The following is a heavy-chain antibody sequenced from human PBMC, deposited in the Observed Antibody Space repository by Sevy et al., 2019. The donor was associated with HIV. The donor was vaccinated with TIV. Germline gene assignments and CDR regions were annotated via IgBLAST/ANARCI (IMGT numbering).Heavy chain of an antibody. CDR2: LSYDGREK. D-gene: IGHD2-15*01. J-gene: IGHJ4*02. CDR1: GFTFSTYG. V-gene: IGHV3-30*18. CDR3: AEVGPHCSGGTCYHPLFDY. Sequence: GGSLRLSCAASGFTFSTYGMHWVRQAPGKGLEWVAVLSYDGREKYYGNSVKGRFTISRDNSKNTLYLQMNSLRDEDTAVYYCAEVGPHCSGGTCYHPLFDYCGQGTLVTVSS.